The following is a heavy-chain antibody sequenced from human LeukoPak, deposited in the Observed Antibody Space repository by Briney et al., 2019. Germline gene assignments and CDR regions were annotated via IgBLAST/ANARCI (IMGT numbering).Heavy chain of an antibody. J-gene: IGHJ5*02. V-gene: IGHV5-51*01. CDR1: GYSFTSYW. Sequence: GESLKISCKGSGYSFTSYWIGRVRQMPGKGLEWMGIIYPDDSDTRYSPSFQGHVPLSADKSISTAYLQWSSLKASDTAMYYCARGRSGYYDSSGSNWFDPWGQGTLVTVSS. CDR2: IYPDDSDT. D-gene: IGHD3-22*01. CDR3: ARGRSGYYDSSGSNWFDP.